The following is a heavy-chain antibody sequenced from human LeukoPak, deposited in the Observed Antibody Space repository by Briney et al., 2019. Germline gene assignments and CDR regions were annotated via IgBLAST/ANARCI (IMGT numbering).Heavy chain of an antibody. J-gene: IGHJ3*02. D-gene: IGHD2-15*01. CDR3: ARVYSSFDAFDI. CDR1: GYTFTSYD. Sequence: ASVKVSCKASGYTFTSYDINWVRQATGQGLEWMGWMNPNSGNTGYAQKFQGRVTMTRNTSISTAYMELSSLRSEDTAVYYCARVYSSFDAFDIWGQGTMVTVSS. CDR2: MNPNSGNT. V-gene: IGHV1-8*01.